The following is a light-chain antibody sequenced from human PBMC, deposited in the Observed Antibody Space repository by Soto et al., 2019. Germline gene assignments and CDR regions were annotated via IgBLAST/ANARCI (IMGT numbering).Light chain of an antibody. V-gene: IGKV3-20*01. J-gene: IGKJ1*01. CDR1: QTIRSNY. CDR3: QQYGSSPWT. Sequence: ETVLTQSPGTLSLSPGERATLSCRASQTIRSNYLAWYRQTPGQAPRLLIYGASNRATGIADRFSGSGSGTDFTLSISRLEPEDFALYYCQQYGSSPWTFGQGTNVEIK. CDR2: GAS.